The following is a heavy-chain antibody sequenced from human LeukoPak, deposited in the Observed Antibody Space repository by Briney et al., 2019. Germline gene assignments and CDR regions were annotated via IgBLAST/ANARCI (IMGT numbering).Heavy chain of an antibody. CDR2: ISGSGGST. CDR1: GFTFSSYA. D-gene: IGHD1-26*01. CDR3: AKDPTEWELHWCDP. V-gene: IGHV3-23*01. J-gene: IGHJ5*02. Sequence: GGSLRLSCAASGFTFSSYAMSWVRQSPGKGLECVSAISGSGGSTYYADSVKGRFTISRDNSKNTLYLQMNSLRAEDTAVYYCAKDPTEWELHWCDPWGQGTLVTVSS.